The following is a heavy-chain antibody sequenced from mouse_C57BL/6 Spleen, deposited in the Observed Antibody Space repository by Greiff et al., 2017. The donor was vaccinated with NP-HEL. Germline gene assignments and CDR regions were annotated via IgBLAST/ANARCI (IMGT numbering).Heavy chain of an antibody. Sequence: EVKLMESGPELVKPGASVKISCKASGYSFTGYYMNWVKQSPEKSLEWIGEINPSTGGTTYNQKFKAKATLTVDKSASTAYMQLKSLTSEDSAVYYCAGYYGNYGYAMDYWGQGTSVTVSS. D-gene: IGHD2-1*01. J-gene: IGHJ4*01. V-gene: IGHV1-42*01. CDR2: INPSTGGT. CDR1: GYSFTGYY. CDR3: AGYYGNYGYAMDY.